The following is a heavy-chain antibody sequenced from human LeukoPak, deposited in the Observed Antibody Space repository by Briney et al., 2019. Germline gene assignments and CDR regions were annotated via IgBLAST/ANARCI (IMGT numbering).Heavy chain of an antibody. CDR1: GFTFSSYA. D-gene: IGHD3-3*01. V-gene: IGHV3-9*03. CDR3: AKYRFLEWLSDDAFDI. Sequence: GGSLRLSCAASGFTFSSYAMSWVRQAPGKGLEWVSGISWNSGSIGYADSVKGRFTISRDNAKNSLYLQMNSLRAEDMALYYCAKYRFLEWLSDDAFDIWGQGTMVTVSS. J-gene: IGHJ3*02. CDR2: ISWNSGSI.